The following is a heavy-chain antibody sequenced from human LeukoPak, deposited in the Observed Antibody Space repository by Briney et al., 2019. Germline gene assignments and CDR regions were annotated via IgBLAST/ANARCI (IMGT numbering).Heavy chain of an antibody. CDR2: IYSGGST. V-gene: IGHV3-53*01. CDR3: AREDSGSYYEFDY. D-gene: IGHD1-26*01. CDR1: GFTVSTNY. J-gene: IGHJ4*02. Sequence: GRSLRLSCAASGFTVSTNYMGWVRQAPGKGLEWVSVIYSGGSTYYADSVKGRFTISRDNSKNTLYLQMNSLRAEDTAVYYCAREDSGSYYEFDYWGQGTLVTVSS.